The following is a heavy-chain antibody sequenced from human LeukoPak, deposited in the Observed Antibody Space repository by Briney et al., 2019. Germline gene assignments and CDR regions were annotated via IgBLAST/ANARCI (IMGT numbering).Heavy chain of an antibody. CDR2: ILYDATNK. Sequence: PGGSLRLSCAASGFTFSSYAMHWVRQAPGKGLHWVAAILYDATNKYYADSVKCRFTISRDNSKNTLYLQMNSLRAEDTAVYYCARDGYLGVSPDYYDSSGPPFDYWGQGTLVTVSS. D-gene: IGHD3-22*01. J-gene: IGHJ4*02. V-gene: IGHV3-30-3*01. CDR3: ARDGYLGVSPDYYDSSGPPFDY. CDR1: GFTFSSYA.